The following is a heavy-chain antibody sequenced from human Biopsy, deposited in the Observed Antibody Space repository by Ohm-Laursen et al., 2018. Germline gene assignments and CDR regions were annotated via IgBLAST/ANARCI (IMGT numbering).Heavy chain of an antibody. CDR2: ITYRGST. J-gene: IGHJ6*02. V-gene: IGHV4-59*01. Sequence: TLSLTCNVSDGSIDNYHWTWIRQAPGKTLEWIGSITYRGSTYYNPSLKSRVTVSIHTSRNQFSLKLTSVTAADTAVYYCARDYQPTIITIHYYYYGMDVWGQGTTVTVSS. CDR3: ARDYQPTIITIHYYYYGMDV. D-gene: IGHD2-2*01. CDR1: DGSIDNYH.